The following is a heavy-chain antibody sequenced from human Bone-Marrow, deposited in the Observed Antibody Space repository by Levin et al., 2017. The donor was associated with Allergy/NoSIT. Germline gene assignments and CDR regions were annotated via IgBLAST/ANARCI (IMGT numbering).Heavy chain of an antibody. CDR1: GGTFSSYA. V-gene: IGHV1-69*13. D-gene: IGHD3-10*01. Sequence: ASVKVSCKASGGTFSSYAISWVRQAPGQGLEWMGGIIPIFGTANYAQKFQGRVTITADESTSTAYMELSSLRSEDTAVYYCARVRNYGSGSEGLDPWGQGTLVTVSS. CDR2: IIPIFGTA. CDR3: ARVRNYGSGSEGLDP. J-gene: IGHJ5*02.